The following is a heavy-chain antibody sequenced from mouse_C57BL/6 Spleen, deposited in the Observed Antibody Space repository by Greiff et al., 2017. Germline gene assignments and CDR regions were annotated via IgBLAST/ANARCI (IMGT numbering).Heavy chain of an antibody. CDR3: ARSHYYGSSYGYAIDY. J-gene: IGHJ4*01. CDR1: GYNFTSYW. Sequence: QVQLQQPGTELVKPGASVKLSCKASGYNFTSYWMHWVKQRPGQGLEWIGNINPSNGGTNYNEKFKSKATLTVDKSSSTAYMQLSSLTSEDAAVYDGARSHYYGSSYGYAIDYWGQGTSVTVAS. D-gene: IGHD1-1*01. CDR2: INPSNGGT. V-gene: IGHV1-53*01.